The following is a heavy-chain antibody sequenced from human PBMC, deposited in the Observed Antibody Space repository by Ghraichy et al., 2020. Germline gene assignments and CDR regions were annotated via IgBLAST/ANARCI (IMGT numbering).Heavy chain of an antibody. CDR3: AKKQAAAGTLDY. CDR1: GFAFSTYA. J-gene: IGHJ4*02. V-gene: IGHV3-23*01. Sequence: GGSLRLSCAASGFAFSTYAMSWVRQAPGKGLEWVSAIISSGGSTYYADSVKGRFTISRDNSENTLYLQMNSLRAEDTVVYYCAKKQAAAGTLDYWGQGTLVTVSS. D-gene: IGHD6-13*01. CDR2: IISSGGST.